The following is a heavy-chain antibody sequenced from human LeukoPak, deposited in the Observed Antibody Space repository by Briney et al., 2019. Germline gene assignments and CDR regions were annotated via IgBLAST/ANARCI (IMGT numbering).Heavy chain of an antibody. CDR1: RGSVTSYY. Sequence: PSETLSLTCTVSRGSVTSYYWSWIRQPPGKGLEWIGYIYYSGSTNYNPSLKSRVTISVDTSKNQFSLKLSSVTAADTAVYYCARGSYNELYYYDSSGYYQDAFDIWGQGTMVTVSS. V-gene: IGHV4-59*02. CDR3: ARGSYNELYYYDSSGYYQDAFDI. J-gene: IGHJ3*02. D-gene: IGHD3-22*01. CDR2: IYYSGST.